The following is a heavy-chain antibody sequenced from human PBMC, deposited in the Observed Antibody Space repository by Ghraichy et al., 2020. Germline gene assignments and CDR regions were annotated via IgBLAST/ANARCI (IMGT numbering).Heavy chain of an antibody. CDR1: GFTFSSYA. V-gene: IGHV3-23*01. J-gene: IGHJ4*02. D-gene: IGHD3-22*01. CDR3: APSKDYYDSSGYYRY. Sequence: GESLRLSCAASGFTFSSYAMSWVRQAPGKGLEWVSAISGSGGSTYYADSVKGRFTISRDNSKNTLYLQMNSLRAEDTAVYYCAPSKDYYDSSGYYRYWGQGTLVTVSS. CDR2: ISGSGGST.